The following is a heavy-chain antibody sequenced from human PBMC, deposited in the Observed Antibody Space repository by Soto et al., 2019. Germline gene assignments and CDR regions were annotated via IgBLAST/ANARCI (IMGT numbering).Heavy chain of an antibody. Sequence: EEQLVESGGDLVQPGKSLRLSCVASGFRFNSYWMHWVRQAPGKGLVWVARINSDGTSTNYEDSVKGRFTISRDNDKSTLYLELNYLRDDTAVYFCARGQDRETSSYYSGLDVWGQGTKVTVSS. CDR1: GFRFNSYW. D-gene: IGHD2-15*01. CDR2: INSDGTST. CDR3: ARGQDRETSSYYSGLDV. V-gene: IGHV3-74*01. J-gene: IGHJ6*02.